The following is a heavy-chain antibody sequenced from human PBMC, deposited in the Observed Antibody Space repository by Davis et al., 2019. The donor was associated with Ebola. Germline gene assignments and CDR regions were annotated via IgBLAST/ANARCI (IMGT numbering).Heavy chain of an antibody. CDR1: GFPFSEYA. CDR2: ISGSGGNT. Sequence: GESLKISCAASGFPFSEYAMTWVRQAPGKGLEWVSGISGSGGNTYYAYSVKGRFTISRDNSKNSLYLQMHSLRADDTAVYYCAKGDRTTLYYDNRHDYWGQGNQVTVSS. CDR3: AKGDRTTLYYDNRHDY. J-gene: IGHJ4*02. D-gene: IGHD3-22*01. V-gene: IGHV3-23*01.